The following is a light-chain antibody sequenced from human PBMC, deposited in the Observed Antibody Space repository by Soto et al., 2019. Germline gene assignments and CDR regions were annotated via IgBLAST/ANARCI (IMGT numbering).Light chain of an antibody. CDR1: QSVYSSY. CDR3: QQYGSSPFT. J-gene: IGKJ3*01. V-gene: IGKV3-20*01. CDR2: GAS. Sequence: EIVLTQSPGTLSLSPGERATLSCRASQSVYSSYLAWYQKKPGQAPRVLIYGASIRVTGIPDRFSGSGSGTDFTLSISRLEPEDFAVYYCQQYGSSPFTFGPGTKVDIK.